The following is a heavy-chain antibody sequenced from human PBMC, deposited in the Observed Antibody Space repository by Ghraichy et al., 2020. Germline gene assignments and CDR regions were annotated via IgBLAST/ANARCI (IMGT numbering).Heavy chain of an antibody. CDR2: INHSGST. D-gene: IGHD3-22*01. CDR1: GGSFSGYY. V-gene: IGHV4-34*01. Sequence: SETLSLTCTVYGGSFSGYYWSWIRQPPGKGLEWIGEINHSGSTNYNPSLKSRVTISVDTSKNQFSLKLSSVTAADTAVYYCARFPEPSWDYYDSSGYDHDAFDIWGQGTLVTVSS. J-gene: IGHJ3*02. CDR3: ARFPEPSWDYYDSSGYDHDAFDI.